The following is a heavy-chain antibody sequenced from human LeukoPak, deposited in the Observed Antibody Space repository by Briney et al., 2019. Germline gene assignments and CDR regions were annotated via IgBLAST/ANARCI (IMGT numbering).Heavy chain of an antibody. J-gene: IGHJ6*02. CDR1: GYTFRDFG. V-gene: IGHV1-18*01. Sequence: ASVKVSCKASGYTFRDFGISWVRQAPGQGLEWMGWITTYNGNTNYIQKLQGRVTLTTDTSTSTAYMELRSLRSDDTAVYYCARDRTYYDFWSGYYRDYYYYGMDVWGQGTTVTVSS. CDR2: ITTYNGNT. CDR3: ARDRTYYDFWSGYYRDYYYYGMDV. D-gene: IGHD3-3*01.